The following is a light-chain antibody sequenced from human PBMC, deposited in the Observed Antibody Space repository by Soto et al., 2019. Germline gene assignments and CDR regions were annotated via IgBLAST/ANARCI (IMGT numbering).Light chain of an antibody. J-gene: IGKJ4*01. CDR2: AAS. V-gene: IGKV1-33*01. CDR3: QQYDNLPLT. Sequence: DIQMTQSPSSVSASVGDRVTITCRASQSMSTWLAWYQQKPGKAPKLLIYAASTLETGVPSRFSGSGSGTDFTFTISSLQPEDIATYYCQQYDNLPLTFGGGTKVDIK. CDR1: QSMSTW.